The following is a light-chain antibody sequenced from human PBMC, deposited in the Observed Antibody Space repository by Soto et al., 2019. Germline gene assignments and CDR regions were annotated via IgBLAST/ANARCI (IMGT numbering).Light chain of an antibody. CDR3: QQYAFTRGT. CDR2: GAS. V-gene: IGKV3-20*01. CDR1: QTISNNY. Sequence: EIVLTQSPGTLSLSPGEGATLSCRASQTISNNYLAWYQQKPGQAPRLLIYGASSRATGIPDRFSGSGSGTDFTLNIIRLEPEDFAVYYCQQYAFTRGTFGGGTKVEIK. J-gene: IGKJ4*01.